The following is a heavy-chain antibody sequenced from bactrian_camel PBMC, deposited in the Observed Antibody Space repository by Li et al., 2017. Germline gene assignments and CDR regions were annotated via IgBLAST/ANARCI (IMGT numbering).Heavy chain of an antibody. CDR2: IYIGGGRT. D-gene: IGHD5*01. CDR1: GYIDDSYC. J-gene: IGHJ4*01. CDR3: VRDLTMGWMTWYKY. Sequence: HVQLVESGGGSVQAGRSLRLSCAASGYIDDSYCMAWFRQAPGKERVAAIYIGGGRTYYADSVKGRFTISRDNAKTTLYLQLNSLKTEDTAMYYCVRDLTMGWMTWYKYWGQGTQVTVSS. V-gene: IGHV3S1*01.